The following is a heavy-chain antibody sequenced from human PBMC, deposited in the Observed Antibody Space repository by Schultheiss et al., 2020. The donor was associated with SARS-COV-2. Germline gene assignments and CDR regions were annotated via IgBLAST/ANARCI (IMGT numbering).Heavy chain of an antibody. CDR1: GYTFTSYG. CDR3: TTYSSGPRY. CDR2: INPNSGGT. V-gene: IGHV1-2*02. J-gene: IGHJ4*02. Sequence: ASVKVSCKASGYTFTSYGISWVRQAPGQGLEWMGWINPNSGGTNYAQKFQGRVTMTRDTSISTAYLDLSRLRSDDTAVYYCTTYSSGPRYWGQGTLVTVSS. D-gene: IGHD3-22*01.